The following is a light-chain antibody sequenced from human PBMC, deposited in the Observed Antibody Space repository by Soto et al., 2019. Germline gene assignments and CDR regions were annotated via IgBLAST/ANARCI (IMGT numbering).Light chain of an antibody. CDR2: RNN. CDR1: SSNIGSNT. J-gene: IGLJ1*01. Sequence: QSVLTQPPSASGTPGQRVTISCSGSSSNIGSNTVNWYQQLTGTAPKLLIYRNNQRPSGVPDRFSGSKSGTSASLAISGLQSEDEADYYCAAWDDSLNGPVFGTGTKVTVL. CDR3: AAWDDSLNGPV. V-gene: IGLV1-44*01.